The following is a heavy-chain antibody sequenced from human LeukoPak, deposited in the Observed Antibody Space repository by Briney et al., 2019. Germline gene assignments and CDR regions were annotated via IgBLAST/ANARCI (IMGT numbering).Heavy chain of an antibody. V-gene: IGHV4-4*07. J-gene: IGHJ5*02. CDR2: IYTSGST. D-gene: IGHD3-22*01. CDR1: GGSISSYY. CDR3: ARDQDSSGYYRNNWFDP. Sequence: PSETLSLTCTVSGGSISSYYWSWIRQPPGKGLEWIGRIYTSGSTNYNPSLKSRVTMSVDTSKNQFSLKLSSVTAADTAVYYCARDQDSSGYYRNNWFDPWGQGTLVTVSS.